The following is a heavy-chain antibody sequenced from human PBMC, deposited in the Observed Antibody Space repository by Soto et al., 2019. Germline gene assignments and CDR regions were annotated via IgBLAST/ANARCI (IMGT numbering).Heavy chain of an antibody. CDR3: ARRYGKNAFDI. J-gene: IGHJ3*02. CDR2: IYYSGST. CDR1: GGSITSSSYY. D-gene: IGHD5-18*01. V-gene: IGHV4-61*01. Sequence: SETLSLTCTVSGGSITSSSYYWSWIRQPPGKGLEWIGYIYYSGSTNYNPSLKSRVTISVDTSKNQFSLKLSSVTAADTAVYYCARRYGKNAFDIWGQGTMVTVSS.